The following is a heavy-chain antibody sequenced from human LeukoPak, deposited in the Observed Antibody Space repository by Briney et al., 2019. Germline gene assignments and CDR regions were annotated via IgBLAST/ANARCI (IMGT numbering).Heavy chain of an antibody. D-gene: IGHD1-26*01. CDR1: GFTFSSYS. V-gene: IGHV3-21*01. J-gene: IGHJ6*02. CDR3: AREDSGSYSLNYYYGMDV. CDR2: SSSSSSYI. Sequence: GGSLRLSCAASGFTFSSYSMNWVRQAPGKGLEWVSSSSSSSSYIYYADSVKGRFTISRDNAKNSLYLQMNSLRAEDTAVYYCAREDSGSYSLNYYYGMDVWGQGTTVTVSS.